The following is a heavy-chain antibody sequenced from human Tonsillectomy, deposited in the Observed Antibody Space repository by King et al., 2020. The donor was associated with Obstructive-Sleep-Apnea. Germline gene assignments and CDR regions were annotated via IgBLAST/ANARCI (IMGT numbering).Heavy chain of an antibody. V-gene: IGHV3-15*01. Sequence: EVQLVESGGGLVKPGGSLRLSCAASGFTFSSAWMSWVRQAPGKGLEWVGRIKSKSDGGTTDYDAPIKSRFSISRDDLKNTLYLEMNNLRIEDTAVYYCAKSSFDIWGQGTMVTVSS. CDR3: AKSSFDI. CDR2: IKSKSDGGTT. J-gene: IGHJ3*02. CDR1: GFTFSSAW.